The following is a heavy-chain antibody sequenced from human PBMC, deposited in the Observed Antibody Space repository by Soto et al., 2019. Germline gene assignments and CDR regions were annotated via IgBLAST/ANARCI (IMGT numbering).Heavy chain of an antibody. CDR2: IYYSGST. CDR1: CVSIIDLGYY. V-gene: IGHV4-39*01. D-gene: IGHD3-3*01. Sequence: TVACVSIIDLGYYRGIIRKPPGKGLEWLGSIYYSGSTYYNPSLKSRVTISVATSKSQFSLKLSSVTAADTAVYYCARCGRYDFWRGDYFPYYYYGMDVWGQGTTVTVSS. J-gene: IGHJ6*02. CDR3: ARCGRYDFWRGDYFPYYYYGMDV.